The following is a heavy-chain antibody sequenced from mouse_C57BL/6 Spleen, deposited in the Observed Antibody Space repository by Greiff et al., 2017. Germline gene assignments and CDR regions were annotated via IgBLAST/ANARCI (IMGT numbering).Heavy chain of an antibody. CDR3: AIFGYYYGSSSDYFDY. CDR1: GYTFTSYW. Sequence: QVQLQQPGTELVKPGASVKLSCKASGYTFTSYWMHWVKQRPGQGLEWIGNINPSNGGTNYNEKFKSKATLTVDKSSSTAYMQLSSLTSEDSAVYYCAIFGYYYGSSSDYFDYWGQGTTLTVSS. D-gene: IGHD1-1*01. CDR2: INPSNGGT. V-gene: IGHV1-53*01. J-gene: IGHJ2*01.